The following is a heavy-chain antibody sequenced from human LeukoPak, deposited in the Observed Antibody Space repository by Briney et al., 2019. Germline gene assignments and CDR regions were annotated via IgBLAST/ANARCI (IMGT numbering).Heavy chain of an antibody. J-gene: IGHJ3*02. D-gene: IGHD6-19*01. CDR2: IKEDGREK. Sequence: PGGSLRLSCVVPRFIFSSYWMSWVRQAPGKGLEWVANIKEDGREKYYVDSVKGRFTISRDTAKTSPDLQMNNLRAEDTAVYYCATSQSTSGRYGNAFDIWGQGTTVTVSS. V-gene: IGHV3-7*01. CDR3: ATSQSTSGRYGNAFDI. CDR1: RFIFSSYW.